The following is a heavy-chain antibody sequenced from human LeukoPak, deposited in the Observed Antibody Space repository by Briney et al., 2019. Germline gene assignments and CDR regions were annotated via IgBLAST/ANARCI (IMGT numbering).Heavy chain of an antibody. CDR3: ATSLVRGVLALYYFHY. J-gene: IGHJ4*02. Sequence: GESLKISCKGSGYNFTTYWIGWVRQMPGKGLEWMGIIYPGDSDTRYSPSFQGQVTISVDRTIGTAYLQWSSLKASDTAMYYCATSLVRGVLALYYFHYWGQGTLVTVSS. V-gene: IGHV5-51*01. CDR2: IYPGDSDT. CDR1: GYNFTTYW. D-gene: IGHD3-10*01.